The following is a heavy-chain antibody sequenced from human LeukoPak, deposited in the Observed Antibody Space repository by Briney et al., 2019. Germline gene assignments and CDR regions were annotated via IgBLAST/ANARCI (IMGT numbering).Heavy chain of an antibody. CDR3: ARGQIPYYYDSSGLNSYFDY. Sequence: SVKVSCKASGGTFSSYAISWVRQAPGQGLEWMGGIIPIFGTANYAQKFQGRVTITADKSTSTAYMELSSLRSEDTAVYYCARGQIPYYYDSSGLNSYFDYWGQGTLVTVSS. J-gene: IGHJ4*02. CDR2: IIPIFGTA. D-gene: IGHD3-22*01. V-gene: IGHV1-69*06. CDR1: GGTFSSYA.